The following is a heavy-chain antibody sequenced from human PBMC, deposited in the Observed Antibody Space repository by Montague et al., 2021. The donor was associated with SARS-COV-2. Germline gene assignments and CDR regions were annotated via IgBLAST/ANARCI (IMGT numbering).Heavy chain of an antibody. V-gene: IGHV4-39*01. CDR1: GGSISSSSYY. Sequence: SETLSLTCTVSGGSISSSSYYWGWIRRPPGKGLEWIGSIYYSGSTYYNPSLKSRVTISVDTSKNQFSLKLSSVTAADTAVYYCARHCVVRGVSAGWFDPWGQGTLVTVSS. CDR3: ARHCVVRGVSAGWFDP. J-gene: IGHJ5*02. CDR2: IYYSGST. D-gene: IGHD3-10*01.